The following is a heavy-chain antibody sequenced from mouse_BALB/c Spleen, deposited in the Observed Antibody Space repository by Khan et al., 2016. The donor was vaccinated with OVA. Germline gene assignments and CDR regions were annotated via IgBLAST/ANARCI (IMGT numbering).Heavy chain of an antibody. CDR3: ARNYYGNYGAMDY. V-gene: IGHV9-2-1*01. CDR1: GYTFTDYS. J-gene: IGHJ4*01. Sequence: QIQLVQSGPELKKPGETVKISCKASGYTFTDYSMHWVKQAPGKGLKWMGWINTETGEPTYADDFKGRFAFSLETSASTAYLQINNLKNEDTATYFLARNYYGNYGAMDYWGQGTSVTVSS. D-gene: IGHD2-1*01. CDR2: INTETGEP.